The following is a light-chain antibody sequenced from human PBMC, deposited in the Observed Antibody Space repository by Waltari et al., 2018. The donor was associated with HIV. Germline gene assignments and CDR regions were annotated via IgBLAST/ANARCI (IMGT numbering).Light chain of an antibody. J-gene: IGLJ2*01. CDR1: NIGSKS. CDR2: YDS. CDR3: QVWDSSSDPHVV. Sequence: SYVLTQPPSVSVAPGKTARITCGGNNIGSKSVHWYQQKPGQAPVLVIYYDSDRPSGIPQRVSGSNSGNTATLTISRVEAGDEADYYGQVWDSSSDPHVVFGGGTKLTVL. V-gene: IGLV3-21*04.